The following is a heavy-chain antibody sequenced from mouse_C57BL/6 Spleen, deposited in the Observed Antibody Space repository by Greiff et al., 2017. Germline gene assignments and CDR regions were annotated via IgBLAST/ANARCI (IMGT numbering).Heavy chain of an antibody. V-gene: IGHV5-16*01. CDR2: INYDGSST. CDR1: GFTFSDYY. Sequence: EVMLVESEGGLVQPGSSMKLSCTASGFTFSDYYMAWVRQVPEKGLEWVANINYDGSSTYYLDSLKSRFIISRDNAKNILYLQRSSLKSEDTATYYCAREIYDGYSYIDYWGQGTTLTVSS. D-gene: IGHD2-3*01. CDR3: AREIYDGYSYIDY. J-gene: IGHJ2*01.